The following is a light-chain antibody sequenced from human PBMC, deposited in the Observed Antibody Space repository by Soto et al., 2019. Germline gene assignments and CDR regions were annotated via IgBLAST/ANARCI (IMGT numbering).Light chain of an antibody. CDR1: SSDVGGYNY. V-gene: IGLV2-14*01. Sequence: QSALTQPASVSGSPGHSITISCTGTSSDVGGYNYVSWYQQHPGKAPKFMIYDVSNRPSGVSTRFSGSKSGNTASLTISGLQAEDEADYYCNSYTTSNTRQIVFGTGTKVTVL. J-gene: IGLJ1*01. CDR3: NSYTTSNTRQIV. CDR2: DVS.